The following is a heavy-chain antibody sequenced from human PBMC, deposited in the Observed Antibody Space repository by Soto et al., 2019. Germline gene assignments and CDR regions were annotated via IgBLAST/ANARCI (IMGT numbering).Heavy chain of an antibody. CDR1: GFTFSSYA. Sequence: GGSLRLSCAASGFTFSSYAMHWVRQAPGKGLEWVAVISYDGSNKYYADSVKCRFTISRDNSKNTLYLQMNSLRAEDTAVYYCARDGWRDYYGSGSYYNGGPYYYYGMDVWGQGTTVTVSS. V-gene: IGHV3-30-3*01. J-gene: IGHJ6*02. CDR3: ARDGWRDYYGSGSYYNGGPYYYYGMDV. D-gene: IGHD3-10*01. CDR2: ISYDGSNK.